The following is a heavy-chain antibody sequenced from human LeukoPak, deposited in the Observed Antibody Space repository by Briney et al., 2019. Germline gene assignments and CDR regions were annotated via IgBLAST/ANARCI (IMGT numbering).Heavy chain of an antibody. J-gene: IGHJ6*03. CDR1: GFTFSSYS. D-gene: IGHD3-10*01. CDR3: AKSYRGVVRGGSYYYYYMDV. Sequence: GGSLRLSCAASGFTFSSYSMSWVRQAPGKGLEWVSAISGSGGSTYYADSVKGRFTISRDNSKNTLYLQMNSLRAEDTAVYYCAKSYRGVVRGGSYYYYYMDVWGKGTTVTVSS. V-gene: IGHV3-23*01. CDR2: ISGSGGST.